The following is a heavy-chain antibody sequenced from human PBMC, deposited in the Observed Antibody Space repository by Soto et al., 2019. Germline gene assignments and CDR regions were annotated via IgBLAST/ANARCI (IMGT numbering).Heavy chain of an antibody. CDR2: INPNSGGR. CDR3: ARVMRYSSRCSETDNLYYFDY. Sequence: DSVKVSCKASGYTFTGYYMHWVRQAPGQGLEWMGWINPNSGGRNYAQKFQGWVTMTRDTSISTAYMELSRLRSDDTAVYYCARVMRYSSRCSETDNLYYFDYWGQGTLVTVS. V-gene: IGHV1-2*04. J-gene: IGHJ4*02. D-gene: IGHD6-13*01. CDR1: GYTFTGYY.